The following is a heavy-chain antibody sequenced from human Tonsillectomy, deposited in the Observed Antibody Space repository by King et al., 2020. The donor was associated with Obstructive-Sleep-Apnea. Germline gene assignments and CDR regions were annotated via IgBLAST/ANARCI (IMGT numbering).Heavy chain of an antibody. D-gene: IGHD1-14*01. CDR2: ISSSSSYI. Sequence: VQLVESGGGLVKPGGSLRLSCAASGFTFSSYSMNWVRQAPGKGLEWVSSISSSSSYIYYADSVKGRFTISRDNAKNSLYLQTNSLRAEDTAVYYCARQGTSSYFDYWGPGTLVTVSS. J-gene: IGHJ4*02. CDR1: GFTFSSYS. CDR3: ARQGTSSYFDY. V-gene: IGHV3-21*01.